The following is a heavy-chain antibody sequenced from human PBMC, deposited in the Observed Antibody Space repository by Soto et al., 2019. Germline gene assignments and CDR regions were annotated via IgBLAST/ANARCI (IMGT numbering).Heavy chain of an antibody. Sequence: PGGSLRLSCAASGFTFSSYSMNWVRQAPGKGLEWVSSISGSSSYIYYADSVKGRFTISRDSAKNSVYLKMNSLRAEDTALYYCARLIRGATREIDYWGQGTLVTVS. J-gene: IGHJ4*02. V-gene: IGHV3-21*01. CDR2: ISGSSSYI. CDR3: ARLIRGATREIDY. D-gene: IGHD1-26*01. CDR1: GFTFSSYS.